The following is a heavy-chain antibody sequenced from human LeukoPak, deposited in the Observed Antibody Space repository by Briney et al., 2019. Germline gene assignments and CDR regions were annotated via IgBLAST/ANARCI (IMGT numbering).Heavy chain of an antibody. CDR1: GGTFSSYA. CDR3: ARDGYYYDSSGLFDI. D-gene: IGHD3-22*01. J-gene: IGHJ3*02. CDR2: IIPILGIA. V-gene: IGHV1-69*04. Sequence: ASVKVSCKASGGTFSSYAISWVRQAPGQGLEWMGRIIPILGIANYAQKFQGRVTITADKSTSTAYMELSSLRSEDTAVYYCARDGYYYDSSGLFDIWGQGTMVTVSS.